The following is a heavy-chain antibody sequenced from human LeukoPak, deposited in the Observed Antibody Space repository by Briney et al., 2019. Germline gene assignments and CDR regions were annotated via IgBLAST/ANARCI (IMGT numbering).Heavy chain of an antibody. Sequence: PGGSLRLSCAASGFIFSNYWMSWIRQAPGKGLEWVANMKRDGSEIYYLDSVKGRFTISRDNAKNLVYLQMNSLRVDDTAVYYCGSFHLAWGQGTLVTDSS. D-gene: IGHD2-21*01. CDR1: GFIFSNYW. CDR2: MKRDGSEI. J-gene: IGHJ1*01. V-gene: IGHV3-7*01. CDR3: GSFHLA.